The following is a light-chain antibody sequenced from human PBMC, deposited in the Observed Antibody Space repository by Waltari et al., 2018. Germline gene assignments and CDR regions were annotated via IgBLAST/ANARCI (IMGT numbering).Light chain of an antibody. CDR3: QHYLKLPVT. J-gene: IGKJ1*01. V-gene: IGKV3-20*01. CDR1: PSVSRA. CDR2: GAS. Sequence: EIVLTQSPGTLSLSLGERATVSCRASPSVSRALAWYQQKPGQAPRLLIYGASTRATCIPDRFRGSGSGTDFSLTISRLEPDDFAVYYCQHYLKLPVTFGQGTTVEI.